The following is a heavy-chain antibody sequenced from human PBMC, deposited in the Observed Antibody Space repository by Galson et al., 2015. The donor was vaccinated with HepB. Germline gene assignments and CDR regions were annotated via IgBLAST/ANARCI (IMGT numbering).Heavy chain of an antibody. CDR2: ISAYNGNT. J-gene: IGHJ6*03. V-gene: IGHV1-18*01. D-gene: IGHD2-2*01. CDR1: GYTFTSYG. Sequence: SVKVSCKASGYTFTSYGISWVRQAPGQGLEWMGWISAYNGNTNYAQKLQGRVTMTTDTSTSTAYMELRSLRSDDTAVYYCAREGVPAAILYDYYYYMDVWGKGTTVTVSS. CDR3: AREGVPAAILYDYYYYMDV.